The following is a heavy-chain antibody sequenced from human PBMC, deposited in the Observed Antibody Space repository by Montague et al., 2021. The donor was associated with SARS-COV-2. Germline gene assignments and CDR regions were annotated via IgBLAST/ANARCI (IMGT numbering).Heavy chain of an antibody. CDR1: GGSISSSSYY. V-gene: IGHV4-39*01. J-gene: IGHJ3*02. Sequence: SETLSLTCTVSGGSISSSSYYWGWIRQPPGKGLEWIGCNYYSGSTYYNPSLKSRVTISVDTSKNQFSLKLSSVTAADTDVYYCARHGLAGITIFGVVTPWDGFDIWGQGTMVTVSS. D-gene: IGHD3-3*01. CDR3: ARHGLAGITIFGVVTPWDGFDI. CDR2: NYYSGST.